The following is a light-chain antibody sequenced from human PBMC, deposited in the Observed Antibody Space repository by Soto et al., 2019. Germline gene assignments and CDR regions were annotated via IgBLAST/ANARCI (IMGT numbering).Light chain of an antibody. CDR1: RSDIGSYNY. J-gene: IGLJ1*01. CDR2: GVS. V-gene: IGLV2-14*01. CDR3: ISYTGSSTSYV. Sequence: QSVLTQPASVSGSPGQSITISCSGTRSDIGSYNYVAWYQQFPGKTPKILIYGVSNRPSGVSSRFSGSKSCNTASLTISGLQAEDEAHYYCISYTGSSTSYVFGSGTKLTVL.